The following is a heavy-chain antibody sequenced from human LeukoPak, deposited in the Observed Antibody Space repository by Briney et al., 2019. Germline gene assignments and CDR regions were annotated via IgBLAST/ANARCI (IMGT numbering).Heavy chain of an antibody. V-gene: IGHV3-7*04. CDR3: ARDRGGRSGLDD. J-gene: IGHJ4*02. CDR2: IKEDGGEI. CDR1: GNTFSRYW. D-gene: IGHD2-15*01. Sequence: GGSLRLSCAASGNTFSRYWMSWVRQAPGKGLEGVAFIKEDGGEIFYVDSVKGRFTISRDNAENFLYLQINSLRAEDTAVYYCARDRGGRSGLDDWGQGTLVIVSS.